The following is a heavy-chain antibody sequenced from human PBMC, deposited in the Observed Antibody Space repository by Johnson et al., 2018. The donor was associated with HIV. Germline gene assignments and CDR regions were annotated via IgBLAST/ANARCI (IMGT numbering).Heavy chain of an antibody. V-gene: IGHV3-30*03. D-gene: IGHD6-19*01. CDR1: GFSFTNAW. J-gene: IGHJ3*02. CDR3: ARIPGSGWEHDAFDI. Sequence: QMQLVESGGGLVKPGGSLRLSCAASGFSFTNAWMSWVRQAPGKGLEWVAVISYDGSKKYHADSVKGRFTISRDNARNSLFLQMNSLRAEDTAVYYCARIPGSGWEHDAFDIWGQGTMVTVSS. CDR2: ISYDGSKK.